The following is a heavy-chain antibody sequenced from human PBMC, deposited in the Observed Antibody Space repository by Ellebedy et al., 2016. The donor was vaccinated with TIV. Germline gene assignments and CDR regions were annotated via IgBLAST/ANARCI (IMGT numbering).Heavy chain of an antibody. Sequence: GESLKISCAVSGFSISNYWMSWVRQAPGKGLEWVANIKQDGSEKYYVDSVKGRFTISRDNAKNSLYLQMNSLRAEDTAVYYCARDRGTSWVEFDYWGQGTLVTVSS. CDR2: IKQDGSEK. J-gene: IGHJ4*02. V-gene: IGHV3-7*03. CDR1: GFSISNYW. CDR3: ARDRGTSWVEFDY. D-gene: IGHD6-13*01.